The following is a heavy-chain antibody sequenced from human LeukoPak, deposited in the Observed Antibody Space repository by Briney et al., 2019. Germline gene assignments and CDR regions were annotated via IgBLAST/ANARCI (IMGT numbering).Heavy chain of an antibody. D-gene: IGHD5-12*01. J-gene: IGHJ4*02. CDR1: GSNFTNYW. CDR2: IYPGDSDT. CDR3: ARRILGYSLDH. Sequence: GESLQISCKGSGSNFTNYWIGWVRQLPGKGLEWMGIIYPGDSDTRYSPSFQGQVTISADKSISTAYLQWSSLKASDTAMYYCARRILGYSLDHWGQGTLVTVSS. V-gene: IGHV5-51*01.